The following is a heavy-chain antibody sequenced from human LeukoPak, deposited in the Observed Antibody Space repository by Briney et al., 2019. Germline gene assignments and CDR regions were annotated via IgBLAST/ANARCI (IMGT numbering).Heavy chain of an antibody. V-gene: IGHV1-18*01. Sequence: ASVKVSCKASGYTFTGYGISWVRQAPGQGLEWMGWISAYNGNTNYAQKLQGRVTMTTDTSTSTAYMELRSLRSDDTAVYYCARDVSQWELLYYYYYGMDVWGQGTTVTVSS. CDR3: ARDVSQWELLYYYYYGMDV. D-gene: IGHD1-26*01. CDR2: ISAYNGNT. CDR1: GYTFTGYG. J-gene: IGHJ6*02.